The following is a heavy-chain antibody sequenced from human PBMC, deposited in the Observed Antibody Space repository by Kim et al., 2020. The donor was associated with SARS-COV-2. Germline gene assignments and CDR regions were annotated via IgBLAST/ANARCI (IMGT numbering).Heavy chain of an antibody. Sequence: GGSLRLSCAASGFTFNDYGMSWVRQAPGKGLEWVSGINWSGGNTGYADSVKGRFTISRDNAKNSLYLIMNSLRAEDTALYYCARSSYYDSNGYYSSDDAFDIWGQGTMVTVSS. CDR3: ARSSYYDSNGYYSSDDAFDI. D-gene: IGHD3-22*01. CDR1: GFTFNDYG. J-gene: IGHJ3*02. V-gene: IGHV3-20*04. CDR2: INWSGGNT.